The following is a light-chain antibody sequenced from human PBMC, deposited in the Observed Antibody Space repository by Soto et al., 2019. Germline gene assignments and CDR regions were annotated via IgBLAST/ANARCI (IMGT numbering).Light chain of an antibody. Sequence: DIRMTQSPSNLSASVGDRVTITCRASQSISSWLAWYQQKPGKAPKLLIYKASSLESGVTSRFSGSGSGTEFTLTISSMQPDDLATYYCQQYHGFSRTFGQGTKVDIK. CDR3: QQYHGFSRT. J-gene: IGKJ1*01. CDR1: QSISSW. V-gene: IGKV1-5*03. CDR2: KAS.